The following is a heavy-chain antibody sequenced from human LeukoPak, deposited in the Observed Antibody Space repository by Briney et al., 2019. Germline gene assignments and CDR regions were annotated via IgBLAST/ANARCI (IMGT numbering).Heavy chain of an antibody. Sequence: GGSLRLSCAASGFTSDDYAMHWVRQAPGKGLEWVSGISWNSGSIGYADSVKGRFTISRDNAKNSLYLQMNSLRAEDTALYYCAKGEYDILTGYYEYWGQGTLVTVSS. V-gene: IGHV3-9*02. CDR1: GFTSDDYA. CDR3: AKGEYDILTGYYEY. CDR2: ISWNSGSI. D-gene: IGHD3-9*01. J-gene: IGHJ4*02.